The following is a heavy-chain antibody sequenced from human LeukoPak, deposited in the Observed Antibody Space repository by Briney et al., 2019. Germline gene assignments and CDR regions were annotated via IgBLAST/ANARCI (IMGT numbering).Heavy chain of an antibody. V-gene: IGHV3-7*01. J-gene: IGHJ3*02. D-gene: IGHD3-22*01. CDR1: GFTFSSYW. Sequence: GGSLRLSCAASGFTFSSYWMSWVRQAPGKGLEWVANIKQDGSEKYYVDSVKGRFTISRDNAKNSLYLQMNSLRAEDTAVYYCARVGPLHHSSGYYRDAFDIWGQGTMVTVSS. CDR2: IKQDGSEK. CDR3: ARVGPLHHSSGYYRDAFDI.